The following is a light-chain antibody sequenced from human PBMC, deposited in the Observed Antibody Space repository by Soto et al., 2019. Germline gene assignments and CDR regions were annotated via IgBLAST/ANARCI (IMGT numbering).Light chain of an antibody. CDR3: SLYTSENTYV. J-gene: IGLJ1*01. CDR1: STDFVSYNR. CDR2: EAS. V-gene: IGLV2-18*01. Sequence: LTQPPSVSGSPGQSVTISCTGTSTDFVSYNRVSWYQQPPDTAPKLMIYEASNRPSGVPDRFSGSKSGNTASLTISGLQAADEADYYCSLYTSENTYVFGTGTKDT.